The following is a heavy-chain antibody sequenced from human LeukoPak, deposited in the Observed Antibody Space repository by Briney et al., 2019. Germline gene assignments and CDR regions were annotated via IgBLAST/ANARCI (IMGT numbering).Heavy chain of an antibody. CDR2: INPNSGGT. CDR1: GYTFTGYY. V-gene: IGHV1-2*02. D-gene: IGHD4-17*01. Sequence: ASVKVSCKASGYTFTGYYMHWVRQAPGQGLEWRGWINPNSGGTNYAQKFQGRVTMTRDTSISTAYMELSRLRSDDTAVYYCARVRTTVTTPTTTNYYYMDVWGKGTTVTVSS. J-gene: IGHJ6*03. CDR3: ARVRTTVTTPTTTNYYYMDV.